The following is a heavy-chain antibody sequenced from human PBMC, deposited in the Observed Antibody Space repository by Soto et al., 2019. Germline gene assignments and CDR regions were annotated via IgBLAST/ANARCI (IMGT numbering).Heavy chain of an antibody. D-gene: IGHD6-19*01. CDR1: GFTFSTYW. CDR3: ERGGGNSDLYSAFDI. Sequence: GGSLRRSCAATGFTFSTYWVHWVRQAPGKVLVWVSRINSDGSTTNYADSVKGRFTISRDNSKNKLYLQMNSLRAEDTAVYYCERGGGNSDLYSAFDIWGQGTMDTVSS. CDR2: INSDGSTT. J-gene: IGHJ3*02. V-gene: IGHV3-74*01.